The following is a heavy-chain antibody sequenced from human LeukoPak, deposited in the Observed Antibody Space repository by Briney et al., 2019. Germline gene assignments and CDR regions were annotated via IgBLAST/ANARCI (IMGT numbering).Heavy chain of an antibody. D-gene: IGHD6-13*01. CDR2: IYYSGST. CDR1: GGSISSSSYY. Sequence: SETLSLTCTVSGGSISSSSYYWGWIRQPPGKGLEWIGSIYYSGSTYYNPSLKSRVTISVDTSKNQFSLKLSSVTAADTAVYYCARWKGARAAAARVFDYWGQGTLVTVSS. V-gene: IGHV4-39*07. CDR3: ARWKGARAAAARVFDY. J-gene: IGHJ4*02.